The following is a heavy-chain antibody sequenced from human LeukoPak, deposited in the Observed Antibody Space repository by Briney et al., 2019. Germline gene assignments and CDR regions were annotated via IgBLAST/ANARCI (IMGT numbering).Heavy chain of an antibody. J-gene: IGHJ4*02. CDR3: AIETTGRGAFGS. V-gene: IGHV3-7*01. D-gene: IGHD1-1*01. CDR1: GFTFSDLW. CDR2: TNEAGGDK. Sequence: GGSLRLSCAAFGFTFSDLWMSWVRQAPGKGLECVASTNEAGGDKYYVDSVKGRFTISRDNSKNSLSLQMNSLTSEDTAIYYCAIETTGRGAFGSWGQGTLVSVSS.